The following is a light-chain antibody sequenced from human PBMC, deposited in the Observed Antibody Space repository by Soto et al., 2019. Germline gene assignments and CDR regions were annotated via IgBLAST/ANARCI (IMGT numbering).Light chain of an antibody. CDR2: GNN. V-gene: IGLV1-40*01. Sequence: QSVLTQPPSVSGAPGQRVTISCTGSSSYIGAGYDVHWYQQLPRTAPKLLIYGNNNRPSGVPDRMSGSKSDTSASLAITGLQAEDEAEYYCQSYDSSLSGPVFGGGTKLTVL. J-gene: IGLJ2*01. CDR1: SSYIGAGYD. CDR3: QSYDSSLSGPV.